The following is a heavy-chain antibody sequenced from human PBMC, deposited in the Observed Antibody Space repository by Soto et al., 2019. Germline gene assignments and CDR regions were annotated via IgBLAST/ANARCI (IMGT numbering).Heavy chain of an antibody. CDR1: GFTFSSYV. CDR2: ISYDGSKK. J-gene: IGHJ6*02. Sequence: QVQLVESGGGVVQPGRSLRLSCAASGFTFSSYVMHWVRQAPGNGLEWVAVISYDGSKKYYADSVKGRLTISRDNSKNTVYLQMNSLRREDTAVYYCAKGQHCSSTSCYFYYYGMDVWGQGTTVAVSS. CDR3: AKGQHCSSTSCYFYYYGMDV. D-gene: IGHD2-2*01. V-gene: IGHV3-30*18.